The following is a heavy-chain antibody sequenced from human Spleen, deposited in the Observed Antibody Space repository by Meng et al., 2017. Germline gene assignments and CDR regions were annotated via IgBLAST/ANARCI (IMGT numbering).Heavy chain of an antibody. Sequence: QCQLVDPWAGVTKPGASVKVSCEASAYTRSSDGFAWVRQAPGQGLEWLGWINTYNGKTDYAQKFQGRITMTTDTFTRTGYMELRSLRSDDTAVYYCATRGNPYLNCWGQGTLVTVSS. V-gene: IGHV1-18*01. CDR1: AYTRSSDG. CDR2: INTYNGKT. J-gene: IGHJ4*02. CDR3: ATRGNPYLNC.